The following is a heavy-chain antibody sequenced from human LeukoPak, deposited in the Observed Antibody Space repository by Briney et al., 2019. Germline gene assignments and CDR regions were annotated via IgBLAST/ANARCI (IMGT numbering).Heavy chain of an antibody. V-gene: IGHV3-48*03. D-gene: IGHD2-15*01. CDR3: ARGGGHSLDY. CDR1: GFTFSSHE. J-gene: IGHJ4*02. Sequence: PGGSLRLSCAASGFTFSSHEMNWVRQAPGKGLEWVAYISGSGPGIYYADSVKGRFTISRDNAKDSLYLQLNSVRAEDTAVYYCARGGGHSLDYWGQGTLVTVSS. CDR2: ISGSGPGI.